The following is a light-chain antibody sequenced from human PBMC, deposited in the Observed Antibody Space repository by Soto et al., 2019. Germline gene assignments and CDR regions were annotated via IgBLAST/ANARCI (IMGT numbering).Light chain of an antibody. Sequence: EIVLTQSPGTLSLFPGETATLSCRASQRVSSNYLAWYQQKPGQAPRLLIYGASRRATGIPDRFSGSWSGTDFGLTINRLEPEDFAVYYCQQYGKSPGLTFGGGTKVEIK. CDR3: QQYGKSPGLT. V-gene: IGKV3-20*01. J-gene: IGKJ4*01. CDR1: QRVSSNY. CDR2: GAS.